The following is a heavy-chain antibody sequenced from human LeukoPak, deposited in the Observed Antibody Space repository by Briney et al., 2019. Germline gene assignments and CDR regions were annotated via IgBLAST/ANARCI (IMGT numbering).Heavy chain of an antibody. CDR3: ARDALVVPLDY. CDR2: ISGSGGST. Sequence: PGGSLRLSCAASGFTFSSYAMRWVRQAPGKALEWVSTISGSGGSTYYADSVKGRFTISRDNAKNSLYLQMNSLRAEDTAVYYCARDALVVPLDYWGQGTLVTVSS. V-gene: IGHV3-23*01. J-gene: IGHJ4*02. CDR1: GFTFSSYA. D-gene: IGHD2-15*01.